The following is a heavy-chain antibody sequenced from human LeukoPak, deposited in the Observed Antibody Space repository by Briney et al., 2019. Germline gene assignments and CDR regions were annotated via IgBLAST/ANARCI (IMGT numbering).Heavy chain of an antibody. CDR2: IDPNSGGT. CDR1: GYTFTDYY. Sequence: GASVKVSCKASGYTFTDYYIHWVRQAPGRGLEWMGWIDPNSGGTDYAQKFQGRVTMTRDTSIATAYMDLSRLISDDTAVYYCARDREGLAYFDFWGQGTLVTVSS. J-gene: IGHJ4*02. CDR3: ARDREGLAYFDF. V-gene: IGHV1-2*02. D-gene: IGHD3/OR15-3a*01.